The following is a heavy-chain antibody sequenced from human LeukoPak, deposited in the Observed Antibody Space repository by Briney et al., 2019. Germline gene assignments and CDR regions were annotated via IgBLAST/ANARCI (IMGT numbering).Heavy chain of an antibody. Sequence: PSETLSLTCTVSGGSISSYYWSWIRQPPGKGLEWIGYIYYSGSTNYNPSLKSRVTISVDTSKNQFSLKLSSVTAADTAVYYCARGVYGDYVSLYYYYYMDVWGKGTTVTISS. D-gene: IGHD4-17*01. CDR1: GGSISSYY. CDR3: ARGVYGDYVSLYYYYYMDV. J-gene: IGHJ6*03. V-gene: IGHV4-59*01. CDR2: IYYSGST.